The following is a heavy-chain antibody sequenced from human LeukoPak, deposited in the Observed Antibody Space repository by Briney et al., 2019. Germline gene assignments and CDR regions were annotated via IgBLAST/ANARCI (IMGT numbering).Heavy chain of an antibody. J-gene: IGHJ4*02. CDR2: INPSGGST. CDR3: ATVTYYYDSSGYYRYYFDY. Sequence: GASVKVSCKASGYTFTSYGISWVRQAPGQGLEWMGIINPSGGSTSYAQKFQGRVTMTEDTSTDTAYMELSSLRSEDTAVYYCATVTYYYDSSGYYRYYFDYWGQGTLVTVSS. D-gene: IGHD3-22*01. CDR1: GYTFTSYG. V-gene: IGHV1-46*01.